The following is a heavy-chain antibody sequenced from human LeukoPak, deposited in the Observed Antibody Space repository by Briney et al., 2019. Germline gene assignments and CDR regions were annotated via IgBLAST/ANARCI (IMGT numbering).Heavy chain of an antibody. CDR3: TKREGPMSGSYDYFDP. V-gene: IGHV4-4*09. Sequence: SETLSLTCTVSGGSISGYYWSWIWQPPGQGLEWIAYIHSNGNTNYNPSLKSRVTISVDTSKNQFSLKVTSVTAADTAMYYCTKREGPMSGSYDYFDPWGQGTLVTVS. CDR2: IHSNGNT. CDR1: GGSISGYY. D-gene: IGHD1-26*01. J-gene: IGHJ5*02.